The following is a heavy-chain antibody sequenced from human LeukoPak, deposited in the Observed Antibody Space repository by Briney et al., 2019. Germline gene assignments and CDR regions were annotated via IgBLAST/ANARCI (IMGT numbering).Heavy chain of an antibody. CDR1: GFSFSIYW. D-gene: IGHD2-2*01. Sequence: GGSLRLSCFASGFSFSIYWMHWVRQAPGKGLVWVSRITSDGSTTNYADSVEGRFTISRDNAKNSLYLQMNSLRAEDTAVYYCARDSKSVPSSTSCSYFDWWGQGTLVIVSS. V-gene: IGHV3-74*01. CDR3: ARDSKSVPSSTSCSYFDW. J-gene: IGHJ4*02. CDR2: ITSDGSTT.